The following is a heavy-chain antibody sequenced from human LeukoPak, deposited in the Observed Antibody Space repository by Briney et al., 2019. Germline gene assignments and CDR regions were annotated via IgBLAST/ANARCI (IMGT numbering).Heavy chain of an antibody. CDR3: ARALPPEYYFDY. CDR2: IIPIFGTA. D-gene: IGHD1-14*01. CDR1: GGTFSSYA. Sequence: ASVKVSCKASGGTFSSYAISWVRQAPGQGLEWMGGIIPIFGTANYAQKFQGRVTITADKSTSTAYMELSSLRSEDTAVYYCARALPPEYYFDYWGQGTLVTVSS. V-gene: IGHV1-69*06. J-gene: IGHJ4*02.